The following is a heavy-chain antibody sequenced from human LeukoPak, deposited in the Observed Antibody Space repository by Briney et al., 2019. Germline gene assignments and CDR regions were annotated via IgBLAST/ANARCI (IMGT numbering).Heavy chain of an antibody. V-gene: IGHV4-59*01. CDR1: GGSISSYY. CDR3: ARDKDYFDSGGAFDI. Sequence: SETLSLTCTVSGGSISSYYWSWIRQPPGKGVEWSGYIYYSGSTNYNPSLKSRVTMSVDTSKNQFSLKLSSVTAADTAVYYCARDKDYFDSGGAFDIWGQGTMVTVSS. CDR2: IYYSGST. D-gene: IGHD3-22*01. J-gene: IGHJ3*02.